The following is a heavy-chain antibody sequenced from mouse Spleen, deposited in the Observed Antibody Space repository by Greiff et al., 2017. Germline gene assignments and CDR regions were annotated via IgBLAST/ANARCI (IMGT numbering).Heavy chain of an antibody. Sequence: QVQLKQSGAELVKPGASVKLSCKASGYTFTSYWMHWVKQRPGQGLEWIGMIHPNSGSTNYNEKFKSKATLTVDKSSSTAYMQLSSLTSEDSAVYYCAREDPWFAYWGQGTLVTVSA. J-gene: IGHJ3*01. CDR1: GYTFTSYW. CDR2: IHPNSGST. V-gene: IGHV1-64*01. CDR3: AREDPWFAY.